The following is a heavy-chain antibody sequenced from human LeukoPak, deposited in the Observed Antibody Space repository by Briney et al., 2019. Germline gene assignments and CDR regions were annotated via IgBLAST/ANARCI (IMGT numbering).Heavy chain of an antibody. Sequence: SETLSLTCTVSGGSISSYYWGWIRQPPGKGLEWIGSIYYSGSTYYNPSLKSRVTISVDTSKNQFSLKLSSVTAADTAVYYCARHNFGYSSSSYFDYWGQGTLVTVSS. CDR3: ARHNFGYSSSSYFDY. V-gene: IGHV4-39*01. CDR2: IYYSGST. D-gene: IGHD6-6*01. J-gene: IGHJ4*02. CDR1: GGSISSYY.